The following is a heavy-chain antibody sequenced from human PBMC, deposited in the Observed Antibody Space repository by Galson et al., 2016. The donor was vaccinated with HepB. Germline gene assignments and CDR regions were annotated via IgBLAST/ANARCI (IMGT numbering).Heavy chain of an antibody. CDR3: TRPKTTAIGGRSDY. J-gene: IGHJ4*02. Sequence: SLRLSCAASGFTFSGSAMHWVRQASGKGLEWVGRIRSKANSYATAYAASVKGRFTISRDDSKKTAYLKMNSLKTSDTAVYYCTRPKTTAIGGRSDYWGQGTLVTVSS. CDR1: GFTFSGSA. V-gene: IGHV3-73*01. D-gene: IGHD2-21*02. CDR2: IRSKANSYAT.